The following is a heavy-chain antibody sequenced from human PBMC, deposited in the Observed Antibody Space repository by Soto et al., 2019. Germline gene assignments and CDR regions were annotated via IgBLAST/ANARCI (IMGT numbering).Heavy chain of an antibody. J-gene: IGHJ3*01. CDR1: GFTFSSFW. CDR3: VRSQSAAYHA. Sequence: EVQLVESGGGLVQPGGSLTLSCAASGFTFSSFWMTWVRQAPGKGLEWVANIKQDGSAKNYVDSVEGRFTVSRDNAKNSLYLQMNSLRVEDTAVYYCVRSQSAAYHAWGQGTMVTVSS. V-gene: IGHV3-7*01. CDR2: IKQDGSAK. D-gene: IGHD3-3*01.